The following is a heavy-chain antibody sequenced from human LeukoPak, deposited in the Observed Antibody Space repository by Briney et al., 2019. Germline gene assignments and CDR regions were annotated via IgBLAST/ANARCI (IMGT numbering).Heavy chain of an antibody. V-gene: IGHV4-61*02. CDR1: GGSISSGTYY. Sequence: PSETLSLTCSVSGGSISSGTYYWSWIRQPAGKGLEWIGLIYTSGSTYYNPSLKSRVTISVDTSKNQFSLKLSSVTAADTAVYYCASTQKQRTAMVRGVVDYWGQGTLVTVSS. D-gene: IGHD3-10*01. CDR2: IYTSGST. J-gene: IGHJ4*02. CDR3: ASTQKQRTAMVRGVVDY.